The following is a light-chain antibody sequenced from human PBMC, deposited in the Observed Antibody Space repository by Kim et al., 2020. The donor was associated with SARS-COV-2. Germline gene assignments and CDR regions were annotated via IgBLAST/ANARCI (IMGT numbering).Light chain of an antibody. V-gene: IGLV2-14*03. J-gene: IGLJ2*01. CDR3: SSYTSSSTIVV. Sequence: QSITISCTGTSSDVGGYNYVSWYQQHPGKAPKLMIYDVSNRPSGVSNRFSGCKSGNTASLTISGLQAEDEADYYCSSYTSSSTIVVFGGGTQLTVL. CDR1: SSDVGGYNY. CDR2: DVS.